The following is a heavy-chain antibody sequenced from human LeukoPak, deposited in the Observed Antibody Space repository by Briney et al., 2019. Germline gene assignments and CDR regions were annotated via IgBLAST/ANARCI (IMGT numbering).Heavy chain of an antibody. CDR1: GFTFSSYE. CDR2: ISSSSSYI. D-gene: IGHD4-23*01. J-gene: IGHJ6*03. Sequence: GGSLRLSCAASGFTFSSYEMNWVRQAPGKGLEWVSCISSSSSYIYYADSVKGRFTISRDNAKNSLYLQMNSLRAEDTAVHFCARDPIGGLYYYYMDVWGKGITVTVSS. CDR3: ARDPIGGLYYYYMDV. V-gene: IGHV3-21*01.